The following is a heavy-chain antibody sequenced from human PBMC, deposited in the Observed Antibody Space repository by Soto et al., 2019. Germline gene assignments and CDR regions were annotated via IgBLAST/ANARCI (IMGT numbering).Heavy chain of an antibody. CDR2: IYDSGAT. Sequence: KPSETLSLTCAVSGVSGSSDNWWSWVRQPPGKGLEWIGEIYDSGATNYSPSLKSRVTISVDWSKNQFSLKVTSVTAADTAVYYCARVSSSSRTWFDPWGQGTLVTVSS. J-gene: IGHJ5*02. V-gene: IGHV4-4*02. CDR1: GVSGSSDNW. D-gene: IGHD6-6*01. CDR3: ARVSSSSRTWFDP.